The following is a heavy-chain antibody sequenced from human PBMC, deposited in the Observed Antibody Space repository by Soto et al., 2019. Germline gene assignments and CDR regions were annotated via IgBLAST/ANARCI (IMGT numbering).Heavy chain of an antibody. CDR2: IYYSGST. D-gene: IGHD3-16*02. Sequence: PSETLSLTCTVSGGSISSGGYYWSWIRQHPGKGLEWIGYIYYSGSTYYNPSLKSRVTVSVDTSKNQFSLKLSSVTAADTAVYYCARDRRGSYRLLSFNWFDPWGQGTLVTVSS. CDR1: GGSISSGGYY. J-gene: IGHJ5*02. CDR3: ARDRRGSYRLLSFNWFDP. V-gene: IGHV4-31*03.